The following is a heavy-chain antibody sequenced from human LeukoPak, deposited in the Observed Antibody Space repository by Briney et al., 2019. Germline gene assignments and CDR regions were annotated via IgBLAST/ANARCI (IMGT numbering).Heavy chain of an antibody. D-gene: IGHD6-13*01. J-gene: IGHJ5*02. Sequence: ASVKVSCKASGYTFTSYAMHWVRQAPGQRLEWMGWINAGNGNTKYAQKFQGRVTMTRNTSISTAYMELSSLRSEDTAVYYCARATSIAAVHLWGQGTLVTVSS. CDR3: ARATSIAAVHL. CDR2: INAGNGNT. V-gene: IGHV1-3*01. CDR1: GYTFTSYA.